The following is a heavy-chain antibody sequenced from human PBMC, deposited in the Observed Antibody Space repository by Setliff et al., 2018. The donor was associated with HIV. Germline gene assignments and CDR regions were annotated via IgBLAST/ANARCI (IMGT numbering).Heavy chain of an antibody. V-gene: IGHV2-70*11. CDR3: ARIQLVCSSTSCYKGVIDY. CDR1: GFSLSTSGMC. D-gene: IGHD2-2*02. Sequence: SGPTLVNPTQTLTLTCTFSGFSLSTSGMCVSWIRQPPGKALEWLARIDWDDDKYYSTSLKTRLTISKDTSKNQVVLTMTNMDPVDTATYYCARIQLVCSSTSCYKGVIDYWGQGTLVTVSS. CDR2: IDWDDDK. J-gene: IGHJ4*02.